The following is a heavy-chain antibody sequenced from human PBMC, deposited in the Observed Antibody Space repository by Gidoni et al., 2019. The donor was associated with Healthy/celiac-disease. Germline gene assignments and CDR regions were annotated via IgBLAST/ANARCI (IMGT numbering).Heavy chain of an antibody. CDR2: INSDGSST. CDR3: ARAVVIGGGVAFDI. D-gene: IGHD3-22*01. V-gene: IGHV3-74*01. Sequence: EVQLVESGGGLVQPGGSLRLSCAASGFTFSSYWMHWGRQAPGKGLVWVSRINSDGSSTSYADSVKCRFTISRDNAKNTLYLQMNRLSAEDTAVYYCARAVVIGGGVAFDIWGQGTMVTVSS. J-gene: IGHJ3*02. CDR1: GFTFSSYW.